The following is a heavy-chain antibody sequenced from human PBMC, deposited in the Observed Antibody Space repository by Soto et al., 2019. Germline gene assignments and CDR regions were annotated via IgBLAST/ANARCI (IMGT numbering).Heavy chain of an antibody. CDR1: GGSTSSYY. CDR2: IYYTGST. V-gene: IGHV4-59*01. D-gene: IGHD3-10*01. J-gene: IGHJ4*02. Sequence: PSETLSLTCTVSGGSTSSYYWIWIRQPPGKGLEWIGYIYYTGSTNYNPSLKSRVTVSLDTSRNQFSLNLSSVTAADTAVYYCARSRTYQLWPQRFDFWGQGTLVTVSS. CDR3: ARSRTYQLWPQRFDF.